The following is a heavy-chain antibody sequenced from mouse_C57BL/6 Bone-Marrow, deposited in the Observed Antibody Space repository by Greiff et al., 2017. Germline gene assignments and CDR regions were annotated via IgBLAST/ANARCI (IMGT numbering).Heavy chain of an antibody. CDR1: GYSFTDYN. D-gene: IGHD1-1*01. Sequence: EVQLQQSGPELVKPGASVKISCKASGYSFTDYNMNWVKQSNGKSLEWIGVINPNYGTTSYNQKFKGKATLTVDQSSSTAYMQLNRLRSEDSAVYDCERQGTPYGSSFFDYWGQGTTLTVSS. V-gene: IGHV1-39*01. J-gene: IGHJ2*01. CDR2: INPNYGTT. CDR3: ERQGTPYGSSFFDY.